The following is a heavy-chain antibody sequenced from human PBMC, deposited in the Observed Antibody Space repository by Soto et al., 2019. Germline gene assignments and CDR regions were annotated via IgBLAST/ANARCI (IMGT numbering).Heavy chain of an antibody. V-gene: IGHV1-69*12. Sequence: QVQLVQSGAEVKKPGSSVKVSCKASGGTFSSYAISWVRQAPGQGLEWMGGIIPIFGTANYAKKFQGRVTITADDSTSTANMELSSVRSEDTAVYYCARADYGDYYYYYGMDVWGQGTTVTVSS. CDR1: GGTFSSYA. J-gene: IGHJ6*02. CDR3: ARADYGDYYYYYGMDV. CDR2: IIPIFGTA. D-gene: IGHD4-17*01.